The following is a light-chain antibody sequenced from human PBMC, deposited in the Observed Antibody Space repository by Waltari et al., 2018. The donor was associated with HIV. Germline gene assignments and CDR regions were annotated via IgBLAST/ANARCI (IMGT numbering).Light chain of an antibody. J-gene: IGLJ2*01. V-gene: IGLV2-8*01. CDR3: SSYAPTNNFYVL. CDR1: SSDIGGYNY. CDR2: EVT. Sequence: QSALPQPPSASGSPGRSVTISCTGTSSDIGGYNYVSWYQQHPGKAPKLIMTEVTKRPSGVPDRFSGSKSGNTASLTVSGLQAEDEAHYYCSSYAPTNNFYVLFGGGTALTVL.